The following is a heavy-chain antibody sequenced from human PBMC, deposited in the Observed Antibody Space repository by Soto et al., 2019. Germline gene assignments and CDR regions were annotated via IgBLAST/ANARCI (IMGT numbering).Heavy chain of an antibody. V-gene: IGHV3-66*01. J-gene: IGHJ4*02. D-gene: IGHD3-10*01. Sequence: ESGGGLVQPGGSLRLSCAASGFTVSSNYMSWVRQAPGKGLEWVSVIYSGGSTYYADSVKGRFTISRDNSKNTLYLQMNSLRAEDTAVYYCARDFTGYYYGSGSYSDDWGQGTLVTVSS. CDR1: GFTVSSNY. CDR3: ARDFTGYYYGSGSYSDD. CDR2: IYSGGST.